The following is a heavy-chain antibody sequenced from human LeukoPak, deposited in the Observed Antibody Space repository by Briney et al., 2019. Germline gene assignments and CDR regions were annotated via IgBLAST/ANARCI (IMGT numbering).Heavy chain of an antibody. CDR1: GYSFATNW. CDR3: ARSRTRNGYTAFDL. V-gene: IGHV5-51*01. J-gene: IGHJ3*01. CDR2: IFPDYSNT. D-gene: IGHD3-16*01. Sequence: GESLKISCQGSGYSFATNWIGWVRQMPGKGLEWMGIIFPDYSNTRYSPSFQGLVTITSDKSINTAYVHWTSLKASDSAMYYFARSRTRNGYTAFDLWGEGTMWTVSS.